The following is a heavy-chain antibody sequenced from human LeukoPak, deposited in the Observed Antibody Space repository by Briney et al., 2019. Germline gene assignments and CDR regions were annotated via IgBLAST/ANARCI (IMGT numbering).Heavy chain of an antibody. CDR1: GYTFTSYG. V-gene: IGHV1-18*01. CDR3: ARDRADIVVVPAAIRGYYYYMDV. J-gene: IGHJ6*03. Sequence: ASVKVSCKASGYTFTSYGISWVRQAPGQGLEWMGWNSAYNGNTNYAQKLQGRVTMTTDTSTSTAYMELRSLRSDDTAVYYCARDRADIVVVPAAIRGYYYYMDVWGKGTTVTVSS. D-gene: IGHD2-2*02. CDR2: NSAYNGNT.